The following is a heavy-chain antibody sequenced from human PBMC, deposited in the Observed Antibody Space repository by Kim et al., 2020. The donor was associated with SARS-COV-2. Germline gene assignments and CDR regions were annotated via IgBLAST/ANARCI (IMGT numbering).Heavy chain of an antibody. CDR2: IYYSGST. CDR3: ARDHVDSSGPLPYYYYYGMDV. V-gene: IGHV4-30-4*01. CDR1: GGSISSGDYY. D-gene: IGHD3-22*01. Sequence: SETLSLTCTVSGGSISSGDYYWSWIRQPPGKGLEWIGYIYYSGSTYYNPSLKSRVTISVDTSKNQFSLKLSSVTAADTAVYYCARDHVDSSGPLPYYYYYGMDVWGQGTTVTVSS. J-gene: IGHJ6*02.